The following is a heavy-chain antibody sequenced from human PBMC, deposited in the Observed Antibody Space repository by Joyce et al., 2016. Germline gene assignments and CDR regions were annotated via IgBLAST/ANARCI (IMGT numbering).Heavy chain of an antibody. CDR2: KSYDGSNI. D-gene: IGHD6-13*01. CDR1: GFTLTRYG. J-gene: IGHJ6*02. CDR3: AKGRVAAANTEGMDV. Sequence: QVQLVESGGGVVQPGRSLRLSCAASGFTLTRYGLYWVRQAPGKGLECVAVKSYDGSNIYYGDSVKGRFTISRDNSKNVLYLEMNSLRGEDSAVYYCAKGRVAAANTEGMDVWGQGTTVAVSS. V-gene: IGHV3-30*18.